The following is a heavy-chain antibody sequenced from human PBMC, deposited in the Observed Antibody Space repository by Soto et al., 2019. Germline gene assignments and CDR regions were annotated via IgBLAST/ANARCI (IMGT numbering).Heavy chain of an antibody. V-gene: IGHV3-21*04. CDR3: ARGSPQFWQLFDN. J-gene: IGHJ4*02. D-gene: IGHD3-3*01. CDR1: GFTFSSYS. CDR2: ISSGNSYI. Sequence: PGGSLRLSCAVSGFTFSSYSMNWVRQAPGKGLEWVSSISSGNSYIYYADSGRGRFTVSRDNAKSSLSLQMDSLRADDTGVYYCARGSPQFWQLFDNWGQGALVTVSS.